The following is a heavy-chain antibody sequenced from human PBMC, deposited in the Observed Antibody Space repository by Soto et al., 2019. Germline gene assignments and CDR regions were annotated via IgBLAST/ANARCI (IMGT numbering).Heavy chain of an antibody. D-gene: IGHD6-25*01. Sequence: EVQLLESGGGLVQPGGSLRLSCAASGFTFSSYAMSWVRQAPGKGLEWVSAVSGSGGTTYYADSVKGRFTTSRDNSKNTLFLQMNSLRAEDTAVYYCARFFVETGGSSGWPWSFHYWGQGTLVTVSS. CDR1: GFTFSSYA. CDR2: VSGSGGTT. V-gene: IGHV3-23*01. J-gene: IGHJ4*02. CDR3: ARFFVETGGSSGWPWSFHY.